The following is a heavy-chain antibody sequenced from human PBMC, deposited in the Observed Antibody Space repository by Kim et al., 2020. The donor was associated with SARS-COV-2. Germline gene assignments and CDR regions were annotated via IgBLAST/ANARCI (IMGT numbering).Heavy chain of an antibody. CDR1: GDSFGTYY. D-gene: IGHD3-22*01. V-gene: IGHV4-59*13. CDR2: FYYTGEN. J-gene: IGHJ3*01. Sequence: SETLSLTCTISGDSFGTYYWNWIRQSPGKGFEWMGYFYYTGENVYNPSLKSRVTISADTSKNQFSLRLNSVRAADTAVYYCARGRRINRIVVGPADFDVWGQGRRVTVTS. CDR3: ARGRRINRIVVGPADFDV.